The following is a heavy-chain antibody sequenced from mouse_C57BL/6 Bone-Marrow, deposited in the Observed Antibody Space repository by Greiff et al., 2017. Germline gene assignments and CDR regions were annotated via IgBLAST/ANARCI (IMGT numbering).Heavy chain of an antibody. Sequence: VQLKQSGAELVRPGASVKLSCPASGFNIQDDYMHWVKQRPEQGLVWIGWIDPVNGDTEDASKFQGKATITADTSSNTAYLQLRSLTSEVTAVDYCTTFYGSSFLRDFDVWGTGTTVTVTA. D-gene: IGHD1-1*01. CDR1: GFNIQDDY. V-gene: IGHV14-4*01. CDR3: TTFYGSSFLRDFDV. J-gene: IGHJ1*03. CDR2: IDPVNGDT.